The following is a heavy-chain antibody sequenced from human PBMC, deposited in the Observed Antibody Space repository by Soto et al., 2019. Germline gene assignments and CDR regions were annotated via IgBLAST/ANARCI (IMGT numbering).Heavy chain of an antibody. Sequence: SEPLSLPCPVTGCSISSSNWWSWVRQPPGKGLEWIGEIYHSGSTNYNPSLKSRVTISVDKSKNQFSLKLSSVTAADTAVYYCARESRRYDIWTGYVYGMDVWGQGTTVTVSS. CDR1: GCSISSSNW. J-gene: IGHJ6*02. CDR3: ARESRRYDIWTGYVYGMDV. D-gene: IGHD3-9*01. CDR2: IYHSGST. V-gene: IGHV4-4*02.